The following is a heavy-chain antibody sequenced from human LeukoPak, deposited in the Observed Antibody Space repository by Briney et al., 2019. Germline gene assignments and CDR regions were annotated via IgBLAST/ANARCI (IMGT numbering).Heavy chain of an antibody. J-gene: IGHJ4*02. V-gene: IGHV1-46*01. Sequence: GASVKVSCKASGYTFTSYYMHWVRQAPGQGLEWMGIINPSGGSTSYAQKFQGRVTMTRDTSTSTVYMELSSLRSEDTAVYYCVRDLIPSIAAAGTLFYWGQGTLVTVSS. CDR1: GYTFTSYY. CDR2: INPSGGST. D-gene: IGHD6-13*01. CDR3: VRDLIPSIAAAGTLFY.